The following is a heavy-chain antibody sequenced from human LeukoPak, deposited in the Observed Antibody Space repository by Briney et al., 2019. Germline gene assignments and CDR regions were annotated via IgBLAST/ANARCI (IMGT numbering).Heavy chain of an antibody. CDR1: GYTFTDYY. J-gene: IGHJ2*01. D-gene: IGHD6-19*01. Sequence: ASVRVSCKAAGYTFTDYYIHWVRQAPGQGLEWMGWINPNSGGTHYAQKFQGRVTMTRDTSISTAYMELSRLRSDDTAVYYCARDAPILPGIAVVEDWYFDLWGRGTLVTVSS. V-gene: IGHV1-2*02. CDR2: INPNSGGT. CDR3: ARDAPILPGIAVVEDWYFDL.